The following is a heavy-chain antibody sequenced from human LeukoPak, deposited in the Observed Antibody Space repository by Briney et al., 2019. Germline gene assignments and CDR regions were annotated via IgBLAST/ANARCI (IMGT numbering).Heavy chain of an antibody. CDR3: VKDLGSNWFLPHDY. J-gene: IGHJ4*02. Sequence: HPGGSLRLSCAASGFTFSSYGMHWVRQAPGKGLEWVAVVSYDGSNRYYADSVKGRFTISRDNSKNTLYLRMNSLRVEDTAVYHCVKDLGSNWFLPHDYWGQGTLVTVSS. V-gene: IGHV3-30*18. D-gene: IGHD6-13*01. CDR2: VSYDGSNR. CDR1: GFTFSSYG.